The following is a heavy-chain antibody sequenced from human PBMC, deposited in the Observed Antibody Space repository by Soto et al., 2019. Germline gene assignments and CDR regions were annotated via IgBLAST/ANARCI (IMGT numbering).Heavy chain of an antibody. CDR3: ARESVELELGDHWFDP. J-gene: IGHJ5*02. D-gene: IGHD1-7*01. CDR1: GDSISSGGYY. CDR2: IYYSGST. V-gene: IGHV4-31*03. Sequence: SETLSLTCTVSGDSISSGGYYWSWIRQHPGKGLEWIGYIYYSGSTYYNPSLKSRVTISVDTSKNQFSLKLSSVTAADTAVYYCARESVELELGDHWFDPWGQGTLVTVSS.